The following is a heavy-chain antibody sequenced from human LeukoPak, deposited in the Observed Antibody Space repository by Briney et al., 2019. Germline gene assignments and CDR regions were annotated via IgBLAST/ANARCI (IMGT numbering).Heavy chain of an antibody. Sequence: PGGSLRLSCAASGFTFSSYAMSWVRQAPGKGLEWVSAISGSGGSTYYADSVKGRFTISRDNSKNTLYLQMNSLRAEDTAVYYCAKARDLYYYDSSGYYFLDYWGQGTLVTVSS. D-gene: IGHD3-22*01. CDR2: ISGSGGST. V-gene: IGHV3-23*01. CDR3: AKARDLYYYDSSGYYFLDY. CDR1: GFTFSSYA. J-gene: IGHJ4*02.